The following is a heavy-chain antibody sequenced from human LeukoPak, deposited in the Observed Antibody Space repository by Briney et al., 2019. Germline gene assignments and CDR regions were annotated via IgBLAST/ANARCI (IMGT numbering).Heavy chain of an antibody. CDR3: AKVPVASLYYYYYMDV. V-gene: IGHV3-23*01. CDR2: ISGSGGST. CDR1: GFSFSSYA. J-gene: IGHJ6*03. Sequence: GGSLRLPCAASGFSFSSYAISWVRQAPGKGLEWVSAISGSGGSTYYGGSVKGRFTISRDNSKNTLYLQMNSLRAEDTAVYYCAKVPVASLYYYYYMDVWGKGTTVTVSS. D-gene: IGHD3-10*01.